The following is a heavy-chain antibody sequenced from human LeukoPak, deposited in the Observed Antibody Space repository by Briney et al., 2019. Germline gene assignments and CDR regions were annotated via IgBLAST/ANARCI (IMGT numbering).Heavy chain of an antibody. CDR2: AYYSGST. CDR3: ARHERVSGSGYYLDY. D-gene: IGHD3-22*01. V-gene: IGHV4-39*01. J-gene: IGHJ4*02. Sequence: PSETLSLTCTVSGGSISSNIHYWGWVRQPPGEGLEWIGSAYYSGSTYYNPSLKSRVTISVDMFNNHFSLKLSSVTAADTAVYYCARHERVSGSGYYLDYWGQGTLVTVSS. CDR1: GGSISSNIHY.